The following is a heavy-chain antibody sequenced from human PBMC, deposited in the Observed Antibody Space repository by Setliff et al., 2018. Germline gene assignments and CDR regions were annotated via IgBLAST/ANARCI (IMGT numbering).Heavy chain of an antibody. V-gene: IGHV4-34*01. CDR1: GGSFSGYY. CDR3: ARGPRLRYFDWPVDY. CDR2: INHSGST. Sequence: SETLSLTCAVYGGSFSGYYWSWIRQPPGKGLEWIGEINHSGSTNYSPSLKSRVTISVDTSKNQFSLKLSSVTAADTAVYYCARGPRLRYFDWPVDYWGQGTLVTVS. J-gene: IGHJ4*02. D-gene: IGHD3-9*01.